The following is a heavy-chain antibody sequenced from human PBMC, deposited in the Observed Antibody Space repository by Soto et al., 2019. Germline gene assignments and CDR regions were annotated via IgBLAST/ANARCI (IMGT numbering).Heavy chain of an antibody. V-gene: IGHV1-8*01. Sequence: ASVKVPCKASGYTFTSYDINWVRQATGQGLEWMGWMNPNSGNTGYAQKLQGRVTMTTDTSTSTAYMELRSLRSDDTAVYYCARTPSRIAAAGPFDYWGQGTLVTVSS. D-gene: IGHD6-13*01. CDR1: GYTFTSYD. CDR3: ARTPSRIAAAGPFDY. CDR2: MNPNSGNT. J-gene: IGHJ4*02.